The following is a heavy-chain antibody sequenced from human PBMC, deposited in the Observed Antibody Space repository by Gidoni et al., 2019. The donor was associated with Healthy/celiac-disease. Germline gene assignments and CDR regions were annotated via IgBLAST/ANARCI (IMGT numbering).Heavy chain of an antibody. V-gene: IGHV3-48*03. Sequence: EVQLVESGGGLVQPGGSLRLSCAASGFPFSSYEMNWVRQAPGKGLEWVSYISSSGSTIYYADSVKGRFTISRDNAKNSLYLQMNSLRAEDTAVYYCARDPSGSYYGVYYYYYGMDVWGQGTTVTVSS. J-gene: IGHJ6*02. CDR2: ISSSGSTI. CDR1: GFPFSSYE. CDR3: ARDPSGSYYGVYYYYYGMDV. D-gene: IGHD1-26*01.